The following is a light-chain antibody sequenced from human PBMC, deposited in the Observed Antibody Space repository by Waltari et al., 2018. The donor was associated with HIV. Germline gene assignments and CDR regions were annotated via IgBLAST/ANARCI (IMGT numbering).Light chain of an antibody. CDR2: GAS. J-gene: IGKJ1*01. CDR1: QSVNSNY. Sequence: EGVLTQSPATLSLSPGERATLSCRASQSVNSNYLAWYQQIPGQAPRLLIYGASTRATRISDRFRGSRSETAFTITNNRLVPEDSAVYYWQQYGRTFGQGTKVEL. CDR3: QQYGRT. V-gene: IGKV3-20*01.